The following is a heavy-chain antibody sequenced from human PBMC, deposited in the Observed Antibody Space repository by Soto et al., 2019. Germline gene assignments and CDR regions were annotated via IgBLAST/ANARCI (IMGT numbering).Heavy chain of an antibody. CDR1: GYSFTSYW. CDR2: IWPGDSDT. Sequence: GESLKISCKGSGYSFTSYWIGWVRQMPGKGLEWMGIIWPGDSDTRYSPSFQGQVTISADKSIITAYLQWSGLKASDTAMYYCVRIPTGRDGYNYFDYWGQGTLVTVS. D-gene: IGHD5-12*01. J-gene: IGHJ4*02. CDR3: VRIPTGRDGYNYFDY. V-gene: IGHV5-51*01.